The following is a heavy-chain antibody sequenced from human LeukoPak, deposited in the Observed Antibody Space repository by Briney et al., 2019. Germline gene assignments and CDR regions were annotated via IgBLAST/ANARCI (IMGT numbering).Heavy chain of an antibody. Sequence: ASVKVSCKASGGTFISYAISWVRHAPGQGLEWMGGIITIFGTANYAQKFHGRVTITADKSTSTAYMELSSLRSEDTAVYYCASNVYYYYYMDVSGKGTTVTVSS. CDR2: IITIFGTA. CDR3: ASNVYYYYYMDV. J-gene: IGHJ6*03. CDR1: GGTFISYA. D-gene: IGHD3-16*01. V-gene: IGHV1-69*06.